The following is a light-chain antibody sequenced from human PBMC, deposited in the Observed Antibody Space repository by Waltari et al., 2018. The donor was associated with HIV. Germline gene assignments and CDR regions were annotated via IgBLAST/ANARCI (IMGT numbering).Light chain of an antibody. Sequence: QSVLTQPPSASGTPGQRVAISCSGSRSNIGRTYVYLYQHLPGTAPKLLIYRNNQRPSGVPDRFSGSKSGTSASLAISGLRSDDEADYYCATWNDSLSGYVFGTGTKVTV. CDR2: RNN. CDR3: ATWNDSLSGYV. CDR1: RSNIGRTY. J-gene: IGLJ1*01. V-gene: IGLV1-47*01.